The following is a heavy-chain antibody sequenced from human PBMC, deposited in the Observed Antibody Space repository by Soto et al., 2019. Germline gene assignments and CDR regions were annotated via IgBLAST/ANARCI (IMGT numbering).Heavy chain of an antibody. CDR1: GFTFSSYA. CDR3: AREPTLWFGEGGWFDP. D-gene: IGHD3-10*01. Sequence: QVQLVESGGGVVQPGRSLRLSCAASGFTFSSYAMHWVRQDPGKGLEWVAVISYDGSNKYYADSVKGRFTISRDNSKNTLYLQMNSLRAEDTAVYYCAREPTLWFGEGGWFDPWGQGTLVTVSS. V-gene: IGHV3-30-3*01. CDR2: ISYDGSNK. J-gene: IGHJ5*02.